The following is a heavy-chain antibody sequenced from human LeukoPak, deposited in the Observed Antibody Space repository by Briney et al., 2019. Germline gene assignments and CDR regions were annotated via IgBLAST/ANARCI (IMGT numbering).Heavy chain of an antibody. Sequence: PSETLSLTCTVSGGSISSGGYYWSWIRQHPGRGLEWIGYIYYTGTTYRNPSLNSGTTYYNPSLKSRATISGDTSKNQFSLNLSSVTAADTAVYYCARDRGRKYQLRYWYFDPWGRGTLVTVSS. CDR2: IYYTGTTYRNPSLNSGTT. V-gene: IGHV4-31*03. CDR3: ARDRGRKYQLRYWYFDP. D-gene: IGHD2-2*01. CDR1: GGSISSGGYY. J-gene: IGHJ2*01.